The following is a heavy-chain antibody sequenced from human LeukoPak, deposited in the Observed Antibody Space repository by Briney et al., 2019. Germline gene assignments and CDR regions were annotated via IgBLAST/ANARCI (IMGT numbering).Heavy chain of an antibody. Sequence: GESLKISCKGSGNSFTSYWINWVRQMPGKGLEWMGRIDPSDSYTNYSPSFQGHVTISADESIRTAYPQWSSLKASDTAMYYCARSPLVPRWFDPWGQGTLVSVSS. J-gene: IGHJ5*02. D-gene: IGHD6-13*01. CDR1: GNSFTSYW. CDR3: ARSPLVPRWFDP. CDR2: IDPSDSYT. V-gene: IGHV5-10-1*01.